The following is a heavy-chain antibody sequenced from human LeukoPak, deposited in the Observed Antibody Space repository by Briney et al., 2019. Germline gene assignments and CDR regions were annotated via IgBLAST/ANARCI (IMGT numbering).Heavy chain of an antibody. V-gene: IGHV4-59*08. CDR1: GGSISGYY. D-gene: IGHD1-26*01. CDR2: IYYSGST. Sequence: PSETLSLTCTVSGGSISGYYCSWIRQPPGKGLEWIGYIYYSGSTNYNPSLQSRVTISVDTSKNQFSLKLTSVTAADTAVYYCARGAKVGATGYYFDYWGQGTLVTVSS. CDR3: ARGAKVGATGYYFDY. J-gene: IGHJ4*02.